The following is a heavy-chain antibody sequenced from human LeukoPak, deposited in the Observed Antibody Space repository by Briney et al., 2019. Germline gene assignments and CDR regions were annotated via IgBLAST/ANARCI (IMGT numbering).Heavy chain of an antibody. Sequence: GGSLRLSCAASGFTLSSHTMNWVRQAPGRGVEWVSAISTNDIQYADSVKGRFTISRDNAKNSLYLQMDSLRAEDTAVYYCASLPTAASYMDVWGKGTTVTVSS. CDR3: ASLPTAASYMDV. CDR2: ISTNDI. CDR1: GFTLSSHT. V-gene: IGHV3-21*01. J-gene: IGHJ6*03. D-gene: IGHD6-25*01.